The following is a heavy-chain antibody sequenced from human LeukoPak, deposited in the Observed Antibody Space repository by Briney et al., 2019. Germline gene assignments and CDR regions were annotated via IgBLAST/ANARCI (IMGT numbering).Heavy chain of an antibody. CDR3: ARLSLRDGYNPYYFDY. D-gene: IGHD5-24*01. CDR2: ISGSGGST. J-gene: IGHJ4*02. CDR1: GFTFSSYA. V-gene: IGHV3-23*01. Sequence: GGSLRLSCAASGFTFSSYAMSWVRQAPGKGLEWVSAISGSGGSTYYADSVKGRFTISRDNSKNTLYLQMNSLRAGDTAVYYCARLSLRDGYNPYYFDYWGQGTLVTVSS.